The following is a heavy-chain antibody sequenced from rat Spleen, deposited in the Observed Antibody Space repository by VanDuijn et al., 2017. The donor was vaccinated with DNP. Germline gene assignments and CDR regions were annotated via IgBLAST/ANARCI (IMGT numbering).Heavy chain of an antibody. V-gene: IGHV5-7*01. CDR1: GFTFSNYD. Sequence: EVQLVESGGGLVQPGRSMKLSCAASGFTFSNYDMAWVRQTPKKGLEWVATISYDGTTTYYRDSVKGRFTISRDNAKSTLYLQMDSLRSEDTATYYCTTHQVYYGLSFVYWGQGTLVTVSS. D-gene: IGHD1-6*01. J-gene: IGHJ3*01. CDR3: TTHQVYYGLSFVY. CDR2: ISYDGTTT.